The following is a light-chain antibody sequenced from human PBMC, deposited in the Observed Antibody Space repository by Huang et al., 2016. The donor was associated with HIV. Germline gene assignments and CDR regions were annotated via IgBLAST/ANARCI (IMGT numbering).Light chain of an antibody. CDR3: QQRSNWPTLT. Sequence: EIVLTQSPATLSLSPGERATLSCRASQSVGSYLAWYQQRPGQAPRLLIYDASNRATGIPARFSGSGSGTDVTITISRLEPEDFAVYYCQQRSNWPTLTIGGGTKVEIK. CDR1: QSVGSY. J-gene: IGKJ4*01. V-gene: IGKV3-11*01. CDR2: DAS.